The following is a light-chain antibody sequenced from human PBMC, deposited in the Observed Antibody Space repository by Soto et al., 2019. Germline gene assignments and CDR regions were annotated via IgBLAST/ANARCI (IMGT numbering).Light chain of an antibody. CDR1: QSVSSN. Sequence: EIVMTQSPATLSVSPGERATLSCRASQSVSSNLAWYQQKPGQAPRLLIYGASTRATGIPARFSGSGSGTEFTLTISGLQSEDFAVYYCQQYNNWPLTFGGGPRWIS. CDR2: GAS. V-gene: IGKV3-15*01. CDR3: QQYNNWPLT. J-gene: IGKJ4*01.